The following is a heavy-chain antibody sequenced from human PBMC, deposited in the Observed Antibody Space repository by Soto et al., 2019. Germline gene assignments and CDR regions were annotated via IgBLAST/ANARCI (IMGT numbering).Heavy chain of an antibody. CDR2: ISGSGGST. J-gene: IGHJ4*02. CDR1: GFTLRSYA. CDR3: AKDGSGQQLDIFDY. V-gene: IGHV3-23*01. D-gene: IGHD6-13*01. Sequence: GGYLRLSCSASGFTLRSYAMSGVRQAPGKGLEWVSAISGSGGSTYYADSVKGRFTISRDNSKNTLYLQMNSLRAEDTAVYYCAKDGSGQQLDIFDYWGQRSPVTVSS.